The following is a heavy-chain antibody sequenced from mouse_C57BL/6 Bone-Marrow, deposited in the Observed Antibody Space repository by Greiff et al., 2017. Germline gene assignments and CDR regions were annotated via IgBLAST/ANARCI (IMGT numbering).Heavy chain of an antibody. J-gene: IGHJ4*01. D-gene: IGHD1-2*01. CDR3: ASQGLLRRYAIDY. CDR1: GYTFTSYG. CDR2: ISPRSGNT. V-gene: IGHV1-81*01. Sequence: QVQLQQSGAELARPGASVKLSCKASGYTFTSYGISWVKQRTGQGLEWIGEISPRSGNTYYNEQFKGQATLTADKSSSTAYMELRSLTSEDSAVYFWASQGLLRRYAIDYWGQGTSVTVAS.